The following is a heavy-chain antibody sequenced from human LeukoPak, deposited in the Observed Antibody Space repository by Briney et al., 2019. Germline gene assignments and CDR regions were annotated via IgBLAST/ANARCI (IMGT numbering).Heavy chain of an antibody. V-gene: IGHV3-48*01. CDR3: ARVRGAGLQYYCMDV. J-gene: IGHJ6*03. CDR2: ITTRSAI. Sequence: GGSLRLSCAASGFTFSSYSMNWVRQAPGKGLEWVSYITTRSAIYYADSVKGRFTISRDNAEDSLYLQINSLRADDTAVYYCARVRGAGLQYYCMDVWGKGTTVTVSS. CDR1: GFTFSSYS. D-gene: IGHD1-26*01.